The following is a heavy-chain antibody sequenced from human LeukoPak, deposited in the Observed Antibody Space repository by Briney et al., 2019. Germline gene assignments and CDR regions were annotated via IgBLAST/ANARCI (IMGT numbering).Heavy chain of an antibody. V-gene: IGHV3-23*01. D-gene: IGHD3-22*01. CDR1: GFTFSSYA. J-gene: IGHJ3*02. CDR3: ATLKIVVVITVGYAFDI. CDR2: ISGSGGST. Sequence: PGGSLRLSCAASGFTFSSYAMSWVRQAPGKGLEWVSAISGSGGSTYYADSVKGRFTISRDNSKNTLYLQMNSLRAEDTAVYYCATLKIVVVITVGYAFDIWGQGTMVTVSS.